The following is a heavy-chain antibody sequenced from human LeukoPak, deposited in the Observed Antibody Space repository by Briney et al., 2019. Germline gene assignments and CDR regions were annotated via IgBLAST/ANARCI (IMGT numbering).Heavy chain of an antibody. CDR2: VDHTGST. CDR3: ARRFGYYYDSSGYSPSFDY. V-gene: IGHV4-59*01. CDR1: DDSITMYY. J-gene: IGHJ4*02. D-gene: IGHD3-22*01. Sequence: KPSETLSLTCSVSDDSITMYYWTWIRQPPGKGLDWIGYVDHTGSTNFNPSLNGRVSISRDTTNNLFSLRLRSVTAADTAVYFCARRFGYYYDSSGYSPSFDYWGQGTLVTVSS.